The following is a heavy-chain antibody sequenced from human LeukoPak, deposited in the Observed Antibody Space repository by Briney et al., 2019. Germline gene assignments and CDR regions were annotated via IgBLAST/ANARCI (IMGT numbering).Heavy chain of an antibody. CDR1: GFTFSSYW. V-gene: IGHV3-7*01. D-gene: IGHD6-19*01. J-gene: IGHJ3*02. Sequence: GGSLRPSCAASGFTFSSYWMSWVRQAPGKGLEWVANIKQDGSEKYYVDSVKGRFTISGDNAKNSLYLQMNSLRAEDTAVYYCARDRTAVARNDAFDIWGQGTMVTVSS. CDR3: ARDRTAVARNDAFDI. CDR2: IKQDGSEK.